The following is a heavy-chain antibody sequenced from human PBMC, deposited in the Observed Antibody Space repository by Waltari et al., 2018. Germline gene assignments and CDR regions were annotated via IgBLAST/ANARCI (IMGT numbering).Heavy chain of an antibody. Sequence: QVQLQESGPGLVKPSETLSLTCTVSGYSISSGYYWGWIRQPPGKGLEWIGSIYHSGSTYYNPSLKSRVTISVDTSKNQFSLKLSSVTAADTAVYYCARDYTWVDVWDKGTTVTVSS. CDR2: IYHSGST. D-gene: IGHD1-26*01. CDR1: GYSISSGYY. CDR3: ARDYTWVDV. J-gene: IGHJ6*04. V-gene: IGHV4-38-2*02.